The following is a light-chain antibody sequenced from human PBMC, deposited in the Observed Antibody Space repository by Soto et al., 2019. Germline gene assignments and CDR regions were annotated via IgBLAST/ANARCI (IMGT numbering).Light chain of an antibody. Sequence: IQTSQSPSTLSASLGDGGTITFRASQSISMWLAWYQQKPGKAPKLLIHATSGLQSGVPSRFSGSGSGTDFTLTISNLQSEDFATYYCQQANSFPLTFGGGTKVDIK. CDR2: ATS. J-gene: IGKJ4*01. CDR1: QSISMW. CDR3: QQANSFPLT. V-gene: IGKV1-12*01.